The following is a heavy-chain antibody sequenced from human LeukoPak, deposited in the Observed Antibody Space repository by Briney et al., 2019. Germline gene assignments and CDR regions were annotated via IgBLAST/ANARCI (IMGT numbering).Heavy chain of an antibody. CDR2: IKEDGSEK. V-gene: IGHV3-7*03. CDR3: AKKGGYSYGRSLVDY. J-gene: IGHJ4*02. CDR1: GFTFSAHW. D-gene: IGHD5-18*01. Sequence: GGSLRLSCAASGFTFSAHWMSWVRQAPGKGLEWVANIKEDGSEKNYVDSVKGRFTVSRDNAKNSLYLQMNSLRAEDTAVYYCAKKGGYSYGRSLVDYWGQGTLVTVSS.